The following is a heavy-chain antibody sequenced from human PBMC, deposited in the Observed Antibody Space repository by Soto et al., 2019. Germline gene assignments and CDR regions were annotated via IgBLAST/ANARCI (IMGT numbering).Heavy chain of an antibody. V-gene: IGHV6-1*01. J-gene: IGHJ3*02. CDR3: ARHTYYYDSSGPDDAFDI. Sequence: SQTLSLTCAISGDSVSSNSAAWNWIRQSPSRGLEWLGRTYYRSKWYNDYAVSVKSRITINPDTSKNQFSLQLNSVTPEDTAVYYCARHTYYYDSSGPDDAFDIWGQGKMVTVSS. D-gene: IGHD3-22*01. CDR2: TYYRSKWYN. CDR1: GDSVSSNSAA.